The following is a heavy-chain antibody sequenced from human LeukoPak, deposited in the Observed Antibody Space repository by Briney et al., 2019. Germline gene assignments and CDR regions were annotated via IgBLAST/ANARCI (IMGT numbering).Heavy chain of an antibody. Sequence: SETLSLTCAVSGGSISSGGYSWSWIRQPPGKGLEWIGYIYHSGSTYYNPSLKSRVTISVDRSKNQFSLKLSSVTAADTAVYYCARVSGWLPYFDYWGQGILVTVSS. J-gene: IGHJ4*02. CDR3: ARVSGWLPYFDY. D-gene: IGHD6-19*01. CDR2: IYHSGST. V-gene: IGHV4-30-2*01. CDR1: GGSISSGGYS.